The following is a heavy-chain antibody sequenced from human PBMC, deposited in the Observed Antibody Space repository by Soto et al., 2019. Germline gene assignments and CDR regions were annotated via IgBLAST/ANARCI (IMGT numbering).Heavy chain of an antibody. Sequence: GGSLRLSCAASGFTFSSYGMHWVRQAPGKGLEWVAVIWYDGSNKYYADSVKGRFTISRDNSKNTLYLQMNSLRAEDTAVYYCARVTRRGNWFDPWGQGTLVTVSS. CDR3: ARVTRRGNWFDP. CDR2: IWYDGSNK. J-gene: IGHJ5*02. D-gene: IGHD3-10*01. V-gene: IGHV3-33*01. CDR1: GFTFSSYG.